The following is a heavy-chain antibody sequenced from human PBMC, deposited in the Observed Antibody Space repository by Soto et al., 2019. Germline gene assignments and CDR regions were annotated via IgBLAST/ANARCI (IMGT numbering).Heavy chain of an antibody. CDR1: GFTFSSYA. Sequence: GGSLRLSCAASGFTFSSYAMSWVRQAPGKGLEWVSAISGSGGSTYYADSVKGRFTISRDNSKNTLYLQMNSLRAEDTAVYYCAKNRYSGTIENWFDPWGQGTLGTVAS. V-gene: IGHV3-23*01. CDR3: AKNRYSGTIENWFDP. D-gene: IGHD1-26*01. J-gene: IGHJ5*02. CDR2: ISGSGGST.